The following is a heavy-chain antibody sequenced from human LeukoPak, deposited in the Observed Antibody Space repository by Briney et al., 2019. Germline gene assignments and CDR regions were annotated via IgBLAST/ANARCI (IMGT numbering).Heavy chain of an antibody. CDR3: AKDGMYSSSSSYYFDY. CDR2: ISSSGGTT. D-gene: IGHD6-6*01. V-gene: IGHV3-23*01. J-gene: IGHJ4*02. Sequence: GGSLRLSCEASESSFSTYGMHWVRQAPGKGLEWVSAISSSGGTTYDADSVKGRFTISRDNSKNTLYLQMNSLRAEDTAVYYCAKDGMYSSSSSYYFDYWGQGTLVTVSS. CDR1: ESSFSTYG.